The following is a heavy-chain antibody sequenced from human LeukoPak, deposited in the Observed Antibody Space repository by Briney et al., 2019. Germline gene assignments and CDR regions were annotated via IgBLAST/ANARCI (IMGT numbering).Heavy chain of an antibody. CDR2: IYPSDSDT. Sequence: GESLKISCKGSGYSFTNYWLAWVRQMPGKGLEWMGIIYPSDSDTRYSPSFQGQVTISADKSISTAYLQWSSLKASDTAMYYCVRQYSAYDYWGQGTLVTVSS. D-gene: IGHD5-12*01. CDR1: GYSFTNYW. J-gene: IGHJ4*02. CDR3: VRQYSAYDY. V-gene: IGHV5-51*01.